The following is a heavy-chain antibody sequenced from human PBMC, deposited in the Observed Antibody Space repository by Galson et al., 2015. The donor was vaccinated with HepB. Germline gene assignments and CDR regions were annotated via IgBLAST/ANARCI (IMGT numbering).Heavy chain of an antibody. CDR2: ISAYNGNT. CDR1: GYTFTSYG. Sequence: SVKVSCKASGYTFTSYGISWVRQAPGQGLEWMGWISAYNGNTNYAQKLQGRVTMTTDTSTSTAYMELRSLRSDDTAVYYCAREGIVWFSGRVKWGSYYFDYWGQGTLVTVSS. V-gene: IGHV1-18*04. D-gene: IGHD3-10*01. CDR3: AREGIVWFSGRVKWGSYYFDY. J-gene: IGHJ4*02.